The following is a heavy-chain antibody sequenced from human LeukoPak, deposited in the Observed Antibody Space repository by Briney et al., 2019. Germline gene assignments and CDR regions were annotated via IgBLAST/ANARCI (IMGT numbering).Heavy chain of an antibody. CDR1: GGSISSHY. V-gene: IGHV4-59*11. CDR2: IYYSGST. Sequence: PSETLSLTCTVSGGSISSHYWSWIRRPPGKGLEWIGYIYYSGSTNYNPSLKSRVTISVDTSKNQFSLKLSSVTAADTAVYYCARARYDFWSGYYIWDYWGQGTLVTVSS. D-gene: IGHD3-3*01. CDR3: ARARYDFWSGYYIWDY. J-gene: IGHJ4*02.